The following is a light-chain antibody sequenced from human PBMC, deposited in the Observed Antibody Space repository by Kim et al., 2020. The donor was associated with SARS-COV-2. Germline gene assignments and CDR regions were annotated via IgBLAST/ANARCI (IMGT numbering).Light chain of an antibody. CDR1: NIGSKS. V-gene: IGLV3-21*04. J-gene: IGLJ2*01. CDR3: QVWDSSSDHRVV. Sequence: SYELTQPPSVSVAPGKTARITCGGNNIGSKSVHWYQQKPGPAPMLVIYYDSDRPSGIPERFSGSNSGNTATLTISRVEAGDEADYYCQVWDSSSDHRVVFGGGTQLTVL. CDR2: YDS.